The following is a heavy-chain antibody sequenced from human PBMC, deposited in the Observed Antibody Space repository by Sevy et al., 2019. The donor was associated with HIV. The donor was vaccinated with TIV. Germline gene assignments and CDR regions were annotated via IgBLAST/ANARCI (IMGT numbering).Heavy chain of an antibody. CDR3: ARDQEFCSTTTCYTGLDN. CDR1: GYKFTDYY. V-gene: IGHV1-2*02. Sequence: ASVKVSCKTSGYKFTDYYIHWVRQAPGQGLEWMGWINTNSDGTESAQKFQGRVTMTRDTSVSTVHMELRGLRSDDTAIYYCARDQEFCSTTTCYTGLDNWGREPWSPSPQ. J-gene: IGHJ4*02. D-gene: IGHD2-2*02. CDR2: INTNSDGT.